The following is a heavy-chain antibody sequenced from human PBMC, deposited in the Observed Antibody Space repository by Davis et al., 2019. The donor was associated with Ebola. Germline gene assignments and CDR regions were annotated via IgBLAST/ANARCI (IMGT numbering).Heavy chain of an antibody. CDR2: ISGSGGSA. CDR1: GFTFRSYD. Sequence: GESLKISCAASGFTFRSYDMSWVRQAPGKGLEWVSGISGSGGSANYADSVKGRFTISRDNSRNTLYLQMNSLRVEDTAVYYCAKGGSGWPSDYSYGMGVWGKGTTVTVSS. D-gene: IGHD6-19*01. V-gene: IGHV3-23*01. J-gene: IGHJ6*04. CDR3: AKGGSGWPSDYSYGMGV.